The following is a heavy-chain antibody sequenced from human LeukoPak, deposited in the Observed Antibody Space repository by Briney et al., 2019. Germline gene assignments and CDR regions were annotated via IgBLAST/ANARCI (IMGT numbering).Heavy chain of an antibody. CDR3: ARNGGYVQDV. CDR2: VCPRGGI. Sequence: SGTLSLTCVVSGGSININNCYSWVRQSPEKGLEWIGEVCPRGGINYNPSLKTRVSISPDRSRNQFSLTMISLTAADTAVYYCARNGGYVQDVWGQGITVTVSS. D-gene: IGHD5-18*01. J-gene: IGHJ6*02. CDR1: GGSININNC. V-gene: IGHV4-4*02.